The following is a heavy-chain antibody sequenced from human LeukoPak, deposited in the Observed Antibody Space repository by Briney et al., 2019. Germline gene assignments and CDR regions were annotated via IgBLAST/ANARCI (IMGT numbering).Heavy chain of an antibody. CDR2: ISYDGSNK. Sequence: GGSLRLSCAASGFTFSSYAMHWVRQAPGKGLEWVAVISYDGSNKYYADSMKGRFTISRDNSKNTLYLQMNSLRAEDTAVYYCARDRRDSSSYLFDYWGQGTLVTVSS. V-gene: IGHV3-30-3*01. CDR1: GFTFSSYA. CDR3: ARDRRDSSSYLFDY. J-gene: IGHJ4*02. D-gene: IGHD6-6*01.